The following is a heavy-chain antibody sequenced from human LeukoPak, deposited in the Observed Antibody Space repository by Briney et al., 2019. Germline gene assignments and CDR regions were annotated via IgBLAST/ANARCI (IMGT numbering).Heavy chain of an antibody. Sequence: PSQTLSLTCTVSGGSISSYYWSWIRQPPGNGLEWIGYIYYSGSTNYNPSLKSRVTISVDTSKNQFSLKLSSVTAADTAVYYCARGAYCSGGSCSLDWFDPWGQGTLVTVSS. J-gene: IGHJ5*02. D-gene: IGHD2-15*01. CDR2: IYYSGST. CDR1: GGSISSYY. V-gene: IGHV4-59*01. CDR3: ARGAYCSGGSCSLDWFDP.